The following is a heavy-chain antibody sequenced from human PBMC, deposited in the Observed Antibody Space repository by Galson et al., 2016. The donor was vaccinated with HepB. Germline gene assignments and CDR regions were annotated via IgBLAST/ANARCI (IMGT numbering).Heavy chain of an antibody. CDR2: VDTSGTQK. D-gene: IGHD5-12*01. V-gene: IGHV3-74*01. CDR3: VRDKYGYDF. J-gene: IGHJ4*02. Sequence: SLRLSCAASGFTFSSYFMHWVRQVPGKGLVWLSRVDTSGTQKAYADSVKGRFTISRDNAKNALYLQMNSLKVDDTAVYYCVRDKYGYDFWGQGTLVTVSS. CDR1: GFTFSSYF.